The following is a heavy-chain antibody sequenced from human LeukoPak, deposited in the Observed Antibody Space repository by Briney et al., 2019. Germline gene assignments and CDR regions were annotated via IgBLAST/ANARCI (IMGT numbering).Heavy chain of an antibody. CDR2: ISSSGSTI. CDR1: GFTFSSYE. V-gene: IGHV3-48*03. Sequence: GGSLRLSCAASGFTFSSYEMNWVRQAPGKGLEWVSYISSSGSTIYYADSVKGRFTISRDNAKNSLYLQMNSLRAEDTAVYYCARLEGFTAMVTVDYWGQGTLVTVSS. D-gene: IGHD5-18*01. CDR3: ARLEGFTAMVTVDY. J-gene: IGHJ4*02.